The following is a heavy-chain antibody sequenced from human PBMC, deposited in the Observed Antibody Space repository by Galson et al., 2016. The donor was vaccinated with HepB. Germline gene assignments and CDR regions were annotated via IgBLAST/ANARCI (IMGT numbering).Heavy chain of an antibody. CDR3: ARESLLDTSRGAFDI. Sequence: TLSLTCPVSGDSINSGDYYWTWIRQYPGKGLEWIGNIYYSGTTYSNPSLKSRVSISLDTSNSQFSLKLTAVTAADTAVYYCARESLLDTSRGAFDIWGPGSLVTVSS. CDR1: GDSINSGDYY. V-gene: IGHV4-31*03. CDR2: IYYSGTT. D-gene: IGHD2-2*01. J-gene: IGHJ3*02.